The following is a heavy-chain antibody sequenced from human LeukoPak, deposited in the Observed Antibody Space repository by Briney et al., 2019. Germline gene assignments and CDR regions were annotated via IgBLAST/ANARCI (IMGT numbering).Heavy chain of an antibody. Sequence: GGSLRLSCAASGFTFDDYAMHWVRQAPGKGLEWVSGISWNSGSIGYADSVKGRFTISRDNAKNSLYLQMNSLRAEDTAVYYCAREEGLPYGGGYYGPHPFDYWGQGTLVTVSS. CDR3: AREEGLPYGGGYYGPHPFDY. J-gene: IGHJ4*02. CDR1: GFTFDDYA. V-gene: IGHV3-9*01. CDR2: ISWNSGSI. D-gene: IGHD3-10*01.